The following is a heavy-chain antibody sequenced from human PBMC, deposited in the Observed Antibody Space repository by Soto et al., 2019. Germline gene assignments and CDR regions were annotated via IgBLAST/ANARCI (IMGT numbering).Heavy chain of an antibody. CDR1: GFTFSTYA. CDR2: ISGSGGST. D-gene: IGHD2-15*01. CDR3: AKAGGGSPPYVHNNWFDP. V-gene: IGHV3-23*01. J-gene: IGHJ5*02. Sequence: EVQLLESGGGLLQPGGSLRLSCAASGFTFSTYAMSWVRQAPGKGLEWVSGISGSGGSTYYADSVKGRFTISRDNSKNTLYLQMNSLRAEDTAVYYCAKAGGGSPPYVHNNWFDPWGQGTLVTVSS.